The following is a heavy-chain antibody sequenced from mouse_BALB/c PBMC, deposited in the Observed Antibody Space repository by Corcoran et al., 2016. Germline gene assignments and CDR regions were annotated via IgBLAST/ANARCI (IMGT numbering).Heavy chain of an antibody. V-gene: IGHV1-9*01. CDR1: GYTFSSYW. CDR2: ILPGSGST. CDR3: EREDYDAMDY. Sequence: QVQLLQSGAELMKPGASVKISCKATGYTFSSYWIEWVKQRPGHGLEWIGEILPGSGSTNYKEKFKGKVTFTADTSSNTAYMHLSSLTSEDAAIYYCEREDYDAMDYWGQGTSVTVSS. J-gene: IGHJ4*01.